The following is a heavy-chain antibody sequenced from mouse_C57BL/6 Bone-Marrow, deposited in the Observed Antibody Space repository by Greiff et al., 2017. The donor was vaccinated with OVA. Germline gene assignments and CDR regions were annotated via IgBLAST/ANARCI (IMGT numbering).Heavy chain of an antibody. J-gene: IGHJ2*01. Sequence: QVQLQQSGAELARPGASVKMSCKASGYTFTSYTMHWVKQRPGQGLEWIGYINPSSGYTKYNQKFKDKATLTADKSSSTAYMQLSSLTSEDSAVYYCARSVYYYERRDYWGQGTTLTVSS. CDR2: INPSSGYT. D-gene: IGHD1-1*01. CDR3: ARSVYYYERRDY. CDR1: GYTFTSYT. V-gene: IGHV1-4*01.